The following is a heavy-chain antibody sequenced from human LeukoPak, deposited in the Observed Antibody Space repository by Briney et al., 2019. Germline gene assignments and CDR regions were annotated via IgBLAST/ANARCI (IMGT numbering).Heavy chain of an antibody. D-gene: IGHD3-10*01. CDR1: GVTLSPYG. V-gene: IGHV3-30*18. Sequence: GGSLRLSCAASGVTLSPYGMHWVRQAPGKGLEWVAVISYEGGTQHYADSVKGRFIISRDNPRNTLCLQMNILRTEDTAVYYCAKEGTPQVSTWYDLWGQGTQVIVSS. CDR2: ISYEGGTQ. J-gene: IGHJ5*02. CDR3: AKEGTPQVSTWYDL.